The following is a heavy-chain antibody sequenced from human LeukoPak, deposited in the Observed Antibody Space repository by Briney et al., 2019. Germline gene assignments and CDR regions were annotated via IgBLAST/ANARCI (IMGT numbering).Heavy chain of an antibody. J-gene: IGHJ4*02. Sequence: PAESLSLTCTVSGGSISSGGYYWSWLRQRPGKGLEWFGYIYYSGSTYYNPSLKSRVTISVDTSKNQFSLKLSSVTAADTAVYYCARETSYGGNYGIDYWGQGTLVTVSS. D-gene: IGHD4-4*01. CDR2: IYYSGST. CDR3: ARETSYGGNYGIDY. V-gene: IGHV4-31*03. CDR1: GGSISSGGYY.